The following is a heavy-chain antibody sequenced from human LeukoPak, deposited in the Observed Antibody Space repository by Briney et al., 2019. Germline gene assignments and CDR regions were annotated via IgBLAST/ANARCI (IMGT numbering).Heavy chain of an antibody. CDR2: IIPILGIA. V-gene: IGHV1-69*04. D-gene: IGHD1-26*01. Sequence: SVKVSCKASGVTFSSYAISWVRQAPGQGLEWMGRIIPILGIANYAQKFQGRVTITADKSTSTAYMELSSLRSEDTAVYYCARDGGVGAADYWGQGTLVTVSS. J-gene: IGHJ4*02. CDR1: GVTFSSYA. CDR3: ARDGGVGAADY.